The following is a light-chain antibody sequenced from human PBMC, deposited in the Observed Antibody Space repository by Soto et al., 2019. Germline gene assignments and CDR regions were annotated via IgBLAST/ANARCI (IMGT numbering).Light chain of an antibody. CDR2: AAS. J-gene: IGKJ5*01. V-gene: IGKV1-39*01. Sequence: DIQMTQSPSSLSASLGDRVTITCRASQSISSYLNWYQQKPGKAPKFLIYAASSLQSGVPSRFSGSGSGTDFTLTISSLQPEDFATYYCQQSYSTPITFGQGTRLEI. CDR3: QQSYSTPIT. CDR1: QSISSY.